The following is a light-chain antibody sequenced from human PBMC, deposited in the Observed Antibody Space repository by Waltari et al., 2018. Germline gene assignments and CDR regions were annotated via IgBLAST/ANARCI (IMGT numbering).Light chain of an antibody. J-gene: IGLJ1*01. CDR2: GNT. CDR3: QAYDSSLSGYV. CDR1: TSNIGAGYD. Sequence: QSLLTQPPSVSGAPGRRVTISCTGTTSNIGAGYDVHWYQQLPGTAPKLLLYGNTNRPSWVPDRFAGSKAGASAFLAITGLQAEDEADYYCQAYDSSLSGYVFGSGTTVSVL. V-gene: IGLV1-40*03.